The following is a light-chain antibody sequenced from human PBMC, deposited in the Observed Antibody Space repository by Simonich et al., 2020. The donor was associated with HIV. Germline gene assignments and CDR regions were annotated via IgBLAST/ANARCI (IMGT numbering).Light chain of an antibody. CDR1: SSVIGGYNY. CDR3: SSYTSSSTLV. Sequence: QSALTQPASVSGSPGQSITISCTGTSSVIGGYNYVSWYQHHPGKAPKLMIYDVSKRPSWVSTRFSGSKSGNTASLTISGLQAEDEADYYCSSYTSSSTLVFGGGTKLTVL. V-gene: IGLV2-14*03. J-gene: IGLJ2*01. CDR2: DVS.